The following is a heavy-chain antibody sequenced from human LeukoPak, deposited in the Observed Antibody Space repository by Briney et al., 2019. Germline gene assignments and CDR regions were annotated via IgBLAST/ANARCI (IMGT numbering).Heavy chain of an antibody. J-gene: IGHJ4*02. D-gene: IGHD3-10*01. CDR1: VFTLCNFA. CDR2: ISHDRSNR. V-gene: IGHV3-30-3*01. CDR3: ARDLSGSYMSDY. Sequence: PGGSLRLSCAASVFTLCNFAMHWARDAPGKRLEWVAFISHDRSNRCHADSVKGRFTIYRDNSKNTLYLQMNSLTEEDTAVYYCARDLSGSYMSDYWGQGTLVTVAS.